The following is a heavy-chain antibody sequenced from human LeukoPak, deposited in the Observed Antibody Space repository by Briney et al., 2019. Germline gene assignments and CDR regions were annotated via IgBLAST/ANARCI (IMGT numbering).Heavy chain of an antibody. CDR1: GYTFRSFD. Sequence: VGSVKVSCKASGYTFRSFDVNWVRQAPGQGLEWMGWINPNSGGTNYAQKFQGRVTMTRDTSISTAYMELSRLRSDDTAVYYCARDCSGGSCYGIGAFDIWGQGTMVTVSS. V-gene: IGHV1-2*02. CDR2: INPNSGGT. J-gene: IGHJ3*02. CDR3: ARDCSGGSCYGIGAFDI. D-gene: IGHD2-15*01.